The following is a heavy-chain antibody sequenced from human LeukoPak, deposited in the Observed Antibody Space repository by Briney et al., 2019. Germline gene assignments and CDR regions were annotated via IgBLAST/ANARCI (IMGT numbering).Heavy chain of an antibody. V-gene: IGHV4-34*01. D-gene: IGHD4-17*01. CDR2: INHSGST. CDR1: GGSFSGYY. J-gene: IGHJ6*03. CDR3: ARVGTTVTTGNYYYYMDV. Sequence: SETLSLTCAVYGGSFSGYYWSWIRQPPGKGLEWIGEINHSGSTNYNPSLKSRVTISVDRSKNQFSLKLSSVTAADTAVYYCARVGTTVTTGNYYYYMDVWGKGTTVTVSS.